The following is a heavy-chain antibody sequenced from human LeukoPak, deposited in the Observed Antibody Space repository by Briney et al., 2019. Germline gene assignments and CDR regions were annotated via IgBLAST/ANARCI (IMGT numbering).Heavy chain of an antibody. Sequence: QAGGSLRLSCAASGFTFDDYAMHWVRQAPGKGLEWVSCISWNSGSIAYADSLKGRFIISRDNAKNFLYLQMNSLRSEDTALYYCAKGLRTSPDRGVPDDWGQGTLVTVSS. D-gene: IGHD3-10*01. CDR1: GFTFDDYA. J-gene: IGHJ4*02. V-gene: IGHV3-9*01. CDR3: AKGLRTSPDRGVPDD. CDR2: ISWNSGSI.